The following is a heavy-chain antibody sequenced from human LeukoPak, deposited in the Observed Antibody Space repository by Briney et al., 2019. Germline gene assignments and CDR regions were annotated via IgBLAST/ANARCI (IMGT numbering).Heavy chain of an antibody. J-gene: IGHJ6*03. V-gene: IGHV4-4*07. CDR1: GGSISSNY. Sequence: SETLSLTCTVSGGSISSNYWNWIRQPAGKGLEYIGRIYTSGGTNYNPSLKSRVTMSTDTSKNQFSLKLTSVTAADTAVYYCARDVIVQGSYYMDVWGKGTTVTVSS. CDR3: ARDVIVQGSYYMDV. D-gene: IGHD3-22*01. CDR2: IYTSGGT.